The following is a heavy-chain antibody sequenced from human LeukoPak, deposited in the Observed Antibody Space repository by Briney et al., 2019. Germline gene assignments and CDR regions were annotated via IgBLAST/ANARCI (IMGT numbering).Heavy chain of an antibody. V-gene: IGHV1-46*01. Sequence: ASVKVSCKASGYTFTSHYMHWVRQAPGQGLEWMGVVSPSAGTTSYAQMFQDRVTMTRDMSTTTVNMELSSLRSEDTALYYCARGGWWQHGPFDYWGQGTLVTVSS. J-gene: IGHJ4*02. CDR1: GYTFTSHY. D-gene: IGHD2-15*01. CDR2: VSPSAGTT. CDR3: ARGGWWQHGPFDY.